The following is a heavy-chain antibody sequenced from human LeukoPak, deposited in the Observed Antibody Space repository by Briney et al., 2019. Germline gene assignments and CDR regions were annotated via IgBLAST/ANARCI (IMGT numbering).Heavy chain of an antibody. V-gene: IGHV4-59*01. CDR3: VASYGGYVLDY. J-gene: IGHJ4*02. CDR2: VFNNGGT. CDR1: GGSIGSYH. D-gene: IGHD5-12*01. Sequence: SETLSLTCTVSGGSIGSYHWNWIRQPSGEGLEWIGIVFNNGGTKHNPSLKSRVAISVDTSKNQFALKLTSVTAADTAVYYCVASYGGYVLDYWGQGALVIVSS.